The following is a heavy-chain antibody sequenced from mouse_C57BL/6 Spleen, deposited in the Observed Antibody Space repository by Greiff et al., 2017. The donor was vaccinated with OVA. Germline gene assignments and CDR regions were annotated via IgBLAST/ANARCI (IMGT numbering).Heavy chain of an antibody. Sequence: VQLQQSGPGLVQPSQSLSITCTVSGFSLTSYGVHWVRQSPGKGLEWLGVIWSGGSTDYNAAFISRLSISKDNSKSQVFFKMNSLQADDTAIYYCARSPAFYYGSSQYFDYWGQGTTLTVSS. J-gene: IGHJ2*01. CDR1: GFSLTSYG. V-gene: IGHV2-2*01. CDR2: IWSGGST. CDR3: ARSPAFYYGSSQYFDY. D-gene: IGHD1-1*01.